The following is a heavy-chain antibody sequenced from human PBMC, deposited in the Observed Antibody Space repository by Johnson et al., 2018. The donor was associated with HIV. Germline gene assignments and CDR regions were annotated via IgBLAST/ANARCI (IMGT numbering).Heavy chain of an antibody. CDR2: ISYHGGTK. D-gene: IGHD4-17*01. CDR1: GFTFSSYG. V-gene: IGHV3-30*03. Sequence: QVQLVESGGGLVQPGGSLRLSCAASGFTFSSYGMHWVRQAPGKGLEWVAVISYHGGTKYSADSVKGRFTISRDNSKNTLYLQINSLRAEDTAVYYCARVSSSVTTARYGAFDIWGQGTMVIVSS. J-gene: IGHJ3*02. CDR3: ARVSSSVTTARYGAFDI.